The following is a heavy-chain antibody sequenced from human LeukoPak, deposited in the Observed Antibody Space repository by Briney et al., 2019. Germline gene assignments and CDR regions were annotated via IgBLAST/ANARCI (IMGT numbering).Heavy chain of an antibody. Sequence: AASVKVSCRASGYTFTSYGISWVRQDPGQGLEWMGWISAYNGYTNYAQKLQGRVTMTTDTSTSTAYMELRSLRSDDTAVYYCARDRIAAAGTSLYNWFDPWGQGTLVTVSS. CDR2: ISAYNGYT. V-gene: IGHV1-18*04. J-gene: IGHJ5*02. D-gene: IGHD6-13*01. CDR1: GYTFTSYG. CDR3: ARDRIAAAGTSLYNWFDP.